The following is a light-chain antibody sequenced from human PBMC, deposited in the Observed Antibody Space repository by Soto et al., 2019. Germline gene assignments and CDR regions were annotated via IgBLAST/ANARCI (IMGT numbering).Light chain of an antibody. Sequence: ALTQPASVSGSPGQSITISCTGTSSDVGGYDYVSWYQQHPGTAPRLILFEVTNRPSGVSNRFSGSKSGNTASLTISGLQAEDEADYYCTSYTSSSTQVFGTGTKVTVL. CDR2: EVT. J-gene: IGLJ1*01. CDR1: SSDVGGYDY. V-gene: IGLV2-14*01. CDR3: TSYTSSSTQV.